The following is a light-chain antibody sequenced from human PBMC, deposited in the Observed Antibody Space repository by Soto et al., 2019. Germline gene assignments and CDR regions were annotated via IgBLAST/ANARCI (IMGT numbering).Light chain of an antibody. Sequence: DIHLTQLPSTCSAPEGDKVTITCRASQSISSWLAWYQQNPGKAPKLLIYDASSLESGVPSRFSGSGSGKEFTLTISSLQPDDFATYYCQQYNSSSQTFGQGTKVDIK. CDR2: DAS. V-gene: IGKV1-5*01. CDR1: QSISSW. CDR3: QQYNSSSQT. J-gene: IGKJ1*01.